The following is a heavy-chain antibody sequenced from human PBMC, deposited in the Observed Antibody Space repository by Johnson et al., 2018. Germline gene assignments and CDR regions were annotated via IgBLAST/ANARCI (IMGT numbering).Heavy chain of an antibody. V-gene: IGHV3-21*01. Sequence: EVQLVESGGGLVKPGGSLRLTCAASGFIFGTYSMNWVRQAPGKGLEWVSSISTSSSYINYADSVKGLFTISRHNAKNSLYLQKNSLRAQDTAVYYCARDLTTVTTNSEYFQPGGQGTMVTVSS. CDR1: GFIFGTYS. J-gene: IGHJ1*01. D-gene: IGHD4-17*01. CDR3: ARDLTTVTTNSEYFQP. CDR2: ISTSSSYI.